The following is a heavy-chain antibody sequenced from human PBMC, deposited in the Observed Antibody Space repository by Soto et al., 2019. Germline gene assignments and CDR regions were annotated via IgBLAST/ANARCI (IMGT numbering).Heavy chain of an antibody. J-gene: IGHJ4*02. D-gene: IGHD4-17*01. V-gene: IGHV3-48*02. CDR1: GFTFSSYG. CDR2: ISSSGSTI. CDR3: AADGDGDSDFDS. Sequence: EVQLVESGGGLVQPGGSLGLSCAASGFTFSSYGMNWVRQAPGKGLEWGSYISSSGSTIYYAESVRGRFSISRDNAKNSLYLQMDSLRDEDTAVYFCAADGDGDSDFDSWGQGTLVTVSS.